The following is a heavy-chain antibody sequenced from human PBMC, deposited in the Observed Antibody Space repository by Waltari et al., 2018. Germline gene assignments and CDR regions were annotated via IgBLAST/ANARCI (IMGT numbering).Heavy chain of an antibody. V-gene: IGHV3-23*03. J-gene: IGHJ6*03. Sequence: EVQLLESGGGLVQPGGSLRLSCAASGFTFSSYAMSWVRQAPGQGLEWVSVIYSGGSTYYADSVKGRFTISRDNSKNTLYLQMNSLRAEDTAVYYCAKSPYSYGPTYYYYYMDVWGKGTTVTVSS. CDR3: AKSPYSYGPTYYYYYMDV. D-gene: IGHD5-18*01. CDR1: GFTFSSYA. CDR2: IYSGGST.